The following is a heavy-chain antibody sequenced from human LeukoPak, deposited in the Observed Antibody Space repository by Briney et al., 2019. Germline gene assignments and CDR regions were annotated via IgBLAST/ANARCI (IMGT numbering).Heavy chain of an antibody. CDR3: ARHPRYYDFPYSDY. CDR2: IYYSGST. D-gene: IGHD3-3*01. Sequence: PSETLSLTCTVSGGSISSYYWSWIRQPPGKGLEWIGYIYYSGSTNYNPSLKSRVTISVDTSKNQFSLKLSSVTAADTAVYYCARHPRYYDFPYSDYWGQGTLVTVSS. J-gene: IGHJ4*02. V-gene: IGHV4-59*08. CDR1: GGSISSYY.